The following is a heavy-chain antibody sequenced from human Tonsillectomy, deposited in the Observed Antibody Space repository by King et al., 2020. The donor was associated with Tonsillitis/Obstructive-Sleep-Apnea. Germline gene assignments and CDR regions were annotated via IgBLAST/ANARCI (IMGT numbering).Heavy chain of an antibody. J-gene: IGHJ3*02. CDR2: INASGGST. D-gene: IGHD2-21*02. Sequence: VQLVESGGGLVQPGGSLRLSCAASGFTFRRYAMSWVRQAPGKGLEWVSAINASGGSTDYADSVKGRFTISRDNSKNTLYLQMTSLRVEDTAVYYCAKVDCGGGCYSPEIAPFDIWGQGTKVTVSS. CDR3: AKVDCGGGCYSPEIAPFDI. V-gene: IGHV3-23*04. CDR1: GFTFRRYA.